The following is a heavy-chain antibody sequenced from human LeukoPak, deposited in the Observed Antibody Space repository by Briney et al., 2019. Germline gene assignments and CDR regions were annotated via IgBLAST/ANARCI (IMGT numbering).Heavy chain of an antibody. CDR1: GFTFSSYA. V-gene: IGHV3-30-3*01. CDR3: ARDEVEVFDY. CDR2: ISYDGSNK. J-gene: IGHJ4*02. Sequence: GGSLRLSCAASGFTFSSYAMHWVRQAPGKGLEWVAVISYDGSNKYYADSVKGRFTISRDNSKNTLYLQMNSLRAEDTAVYYCARDEVEVFDYWGQGTLVTVSS.